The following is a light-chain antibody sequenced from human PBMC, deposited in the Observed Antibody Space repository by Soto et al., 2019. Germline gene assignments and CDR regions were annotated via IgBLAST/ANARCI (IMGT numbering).Light chain of an antibody. V-gene: IGKV3-20*01. Sequence: EIVLTQPPGTLSLSPGEIATLSCRASQSVSSSYLAWYQQKPGQAPRLLTYDASSRATGIPVRFSGSGSGTDFTLTISRLEPEDFAVYYCQQYGNSRTFGQGTKVEIK. CDR2: DAS. CDR3: QQYGNSRT. J-gene: IGKJ1*01. CDR1: QSVSSSY.